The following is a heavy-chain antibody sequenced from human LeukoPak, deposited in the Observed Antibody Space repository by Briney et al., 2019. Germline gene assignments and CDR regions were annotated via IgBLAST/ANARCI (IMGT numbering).Heavy chain of an antibody. V-gene: IGHV4-4*02. J-gene: IGHJ4*02. CDR2: IYHSGST. D-gene: IGHD3-3*01. Sequence: PSGTLSLTCAVSGGSISSSNWWSGVPQLPRKGLEWIGEIYHSGSTNYNPSLKSRVSISLDTSKNQFSLNLKSVTAADTAMYYCARDGVVTMELDYWGQGTLVTVSS. CDR1: GGSISSSNW. CDR3: ARDGVVTMELDY.